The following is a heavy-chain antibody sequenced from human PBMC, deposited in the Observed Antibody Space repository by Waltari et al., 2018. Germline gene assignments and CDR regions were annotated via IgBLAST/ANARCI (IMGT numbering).Heavy chain of an antibody. Sequence: EVQLLESGGALVRPGGSLGPSVAPPDLPFGAKALTGFPRPPGKGLEWVSAIRGSGGSTYYADSVKGRFTISRDNSKNTLYLQMNSLRAEDTAVYYCAKGNAFNYYYYMDVWGQGTTVTVSS. J-gene: IGHJ6*03. CDR1: DLPFGAKA. CDR2: IRGSGGST. D-gene: IGHD4-4*01. CDR3: AKGNAFNYYYYMDV. V-gene: IGHV3-23*01.